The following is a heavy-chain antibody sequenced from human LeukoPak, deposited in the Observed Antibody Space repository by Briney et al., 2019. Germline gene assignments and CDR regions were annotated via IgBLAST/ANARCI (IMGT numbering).Heavy chain of an antibody. V-gene: IGHV3-9*01. Sequence: PGGSLRLSCAASGFTFDDYAMHWVRQAPGKGLEWVSGISWNSGSIGYADSVMGRFTISRDNAKNSLYLQMNSLRAEDTALYYCAKGRTAAGTPYFDYWGQGTLVTVSS. CDR3: AKGRTAAGTPYFDY. J-gene: IGHJ4*02. CDR2: ISWNSGSI. CDR1: GFTFDDYA. D-gene: IGHD6-13*01.